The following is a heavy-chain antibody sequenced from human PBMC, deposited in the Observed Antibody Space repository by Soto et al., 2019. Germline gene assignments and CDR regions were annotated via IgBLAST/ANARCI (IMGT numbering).Heavy chain of an antibody. V-gene: IGHV4-61*01. CDR3: ARGPSCTNGVCYLPPWFDP. CDR1: GGSVSNRSYY. CDR2: IFYIGGT. Sequence: PAETLSLTCNVSGGSVSNRSYYWSGIRQPPGKGLEGVEDIFYIGGTNYNRSLKNRVTISVDTSKNQFSLKLGAVTAAGTAVCYCARGPSCTNGVCYLPPWFDPWGQGALVTVSS. D-gene: IGHD2-8*01. J-gene: IGHJ5*02.